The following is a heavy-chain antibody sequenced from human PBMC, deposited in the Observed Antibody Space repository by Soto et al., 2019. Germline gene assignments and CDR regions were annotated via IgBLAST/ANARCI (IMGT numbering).Heavy chain of an antibody. J-gene: IGHJ5*02. CDR2: VGGSGGNT. V-gene: IGHV3-23*01. CDR3: AKVVSDYINSLDA. D-gene: IGHD4-4*01. Sequence: EVQLLESGGGLVQPGGSLRLSCAASGFTFNAYAMTWVRQAPGKGLEWVSSVGGSGGNTYYAHSVKGRFTISRDNFKNTLHLEMNRLRAEDTAVYYCAKVVSDYINSLDAWGQGTLVTVSS. CDR1: GFTFNAYA.